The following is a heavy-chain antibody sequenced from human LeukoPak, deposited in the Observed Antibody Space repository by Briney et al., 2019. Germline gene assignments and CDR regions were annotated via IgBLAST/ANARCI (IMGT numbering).Heavy chain of an antibody. CDR2: IKQDGSEK. D-gene: IGHD3-22*01. CDR3: ARELDYDSNGLDY. J-gene: IGHJ4*02. CDR1: GFTFSSYW. V-gene: IGHV3-7*01. Sequence: GGSLRLSCAASGFTFSSYWMSWVRQAPGKGLEWVANIKQDGSEKYYVDSVKGRFTISRDNAKNSLYLQMNSLRAEDTAVYYCARELDYDSNGLDYWGQGTLVTVSS.